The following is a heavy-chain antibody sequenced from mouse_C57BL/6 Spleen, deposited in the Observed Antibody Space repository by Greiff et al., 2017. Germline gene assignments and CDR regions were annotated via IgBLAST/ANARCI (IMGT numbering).Heavy chain of an antibody. Sequence: QVTLKESGPGILQSSQTLSLTCSFSGFSLSTSGMGVSWIRQPSGKGLEWLAHIYWDDDKRYNPSLKSRLTISKDTSRNQVFLKINSVDTADTATYYCARRGYYGSSSRPYYAMDYWGQGTSVTVSS. CDR2: IYWDDDK. V-gene: IGHV8-12*01. J-gene: IGHJ4*01. D-gene: IGHD1-1*01. CDR3: ARRGYYGSSSRPYYAMDY. CDR1: GFSLSTSGMG.